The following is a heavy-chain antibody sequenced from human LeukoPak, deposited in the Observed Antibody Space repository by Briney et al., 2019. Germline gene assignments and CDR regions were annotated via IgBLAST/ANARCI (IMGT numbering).Heavy chain of an antibody. Sequence: GGSLRLSCAASGFTFSSNDMSWVRQAPGKGLEWVSGISGTDGSRSYADSVKGRFTISRDNSKNTLYLQMNSLRAEDTAVYYCAKDLGYCSSTSCYGFGYYYYGMDVWGQGTTVTVSS. CDR1: GFTFSSND. CDR3: AKDLGYCSSTSCYGFGYYYYGMDV. J-gene: IGHJ6*02. D-gene: IGHD2-2*01. V-gene: IGHV3-23*01. CDR2: ISGTDGSR.